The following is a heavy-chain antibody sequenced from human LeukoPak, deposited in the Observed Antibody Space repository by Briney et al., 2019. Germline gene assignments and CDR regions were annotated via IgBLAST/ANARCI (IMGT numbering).Heavy chain of an antibody. J-gene: IGHJ5*02. CDR1: GGSFSGYY. CDR2: INHSGST. Sequence: PSETLSLTCAVYGGSFSGYYWSRIRQPPGKGLEWIGEINHSGSTNYNPSLKSRVTISVDTSKNQFSLKLSSVTAADTAVYYCARGLNYYDSSGPNWFDPWGQGTLVTVSS. CDR3: ARGLNYYDSSGPNWFDP. V-gene: IGHV4-34*01. D-gene: IGHD3-22*01.